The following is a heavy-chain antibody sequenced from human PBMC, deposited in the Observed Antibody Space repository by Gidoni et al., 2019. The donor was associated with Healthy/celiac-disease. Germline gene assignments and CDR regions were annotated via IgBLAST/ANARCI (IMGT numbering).Heavy chain of an antibody. CDR3: ARLPKGVIITYLLYFDY. V-gene: IGHV3-23*01. CDR2: ISGSGGST. Sequence: EVQLLESGGGLVQPGGSLRLSCAASGFSFSSYAMSWVRQAPGKGLEWVSAISGSGGSTYYADSVKGRFTISRDNSKNTLYLQMNSLRAEDTAVYYCARLPKGVIITYLLYFDYWGQGTLVTVSS. J-gene: IGHJ4*02. CDR1: GFSFSSYA. D-gene: IGHD3-10*01.